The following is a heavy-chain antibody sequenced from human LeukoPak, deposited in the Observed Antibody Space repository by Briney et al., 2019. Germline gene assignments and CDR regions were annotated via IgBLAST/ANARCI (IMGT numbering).Heavy chain of an antibody. CDR2: IHPEGNEK. V-gene: IGHV3-7*04. J-gene: IGHJ4*02. CDR3: ARGDDFSGDH. D-gene: IGHD1-1*01. CDR1: RFTFSNFW. Sequence: GGSLRLSCAVARFTFSNFWMSWVRQAPGRGLDWVANIHPEGNEKYHVESVKGRFTISRDKTKNLLFLQMNGLRVEDTAVYYCARGDDFSGDHWGQGTLVTVSS.